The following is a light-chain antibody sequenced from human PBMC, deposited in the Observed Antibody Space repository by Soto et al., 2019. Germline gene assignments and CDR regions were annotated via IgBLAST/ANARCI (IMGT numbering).Light chain of an antibody. V-gene: IGKV1-39*01. J-gene: IGKJ3*01. Sequence: DIQMTQSPSSLSASVGDRVTITCRASQSISSYLNWYQQKPGKAPKLLIYAASSLQSGVPSRFSDSVSGTQFTLTISSLQPEDFATYYCQQSYSTPPFTFGPGTKVHIK. CDR1: QSISSY. CDR2: AAS. CDR3: QQSYSTPPFT.